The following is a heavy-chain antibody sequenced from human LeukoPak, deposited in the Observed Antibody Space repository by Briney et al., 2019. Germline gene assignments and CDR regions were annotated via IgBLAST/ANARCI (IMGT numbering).Heavy chain of an antibody. CDR2: ISSSGSTI. CDR3: ARVPYDFWSGYYPYGMDV. V-gene: IGHV3-48*03. J-gene: IGHJ6*02. CDR1: GFTFSSYE. Sequence: PGGSLRLSCVASGFTFSSYEMNWVRQAPGKGLEWVSYISSSGSTIYYADSVKGRFTISRDNAKNSLYLQMNSLRAEDTAVYYCARVPYDFWSGYYPYGMDVWGQGTTVTVSS. D-gene: IGHD3-3*01.